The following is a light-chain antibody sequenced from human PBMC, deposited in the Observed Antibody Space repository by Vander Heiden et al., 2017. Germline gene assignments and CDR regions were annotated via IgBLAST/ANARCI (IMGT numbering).Light chain of an antibody. J-gene: IGKJ1*01. CDR1: QSVSSSY. CDR3: QQYGSSTPWT. V-gene: IGKV3-20*01. Sequence: EIVLTQSPGPLSLSPGERATLSCRASQSVSSSYLAWYQQKPGQAPRLLIYGASSRATGIPDRFSGSGSGTDFTLTISRLEPEDFAVYYCQQYGSSTPWTFGQGTKVEIK. CDR2: GAS.